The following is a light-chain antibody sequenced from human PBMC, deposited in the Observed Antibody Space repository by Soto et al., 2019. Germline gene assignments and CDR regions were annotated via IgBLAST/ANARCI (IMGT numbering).Light chain of an antibody. Sequence: QSALTQPPSASGSPGQSVAISCTGTSRDVGASDYVSWYQQHSGKAPKLLLYEVNKRPSGVPDRFSGSKSGNTASLTVSALQAEDEADYSCLSHSGSSNVLGTGTKLTVL. V-gene: IGLV2-8*01. CDR3: LSHSGSSNV. J-gene: IGLJ1*01. CDR1: SRDVGASDY. CDR2: EVN.